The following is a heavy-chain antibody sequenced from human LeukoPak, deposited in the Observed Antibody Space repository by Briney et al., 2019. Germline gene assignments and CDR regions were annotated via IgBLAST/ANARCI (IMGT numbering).Heavy chain of an antibody. Sequence: GESLKISCKGSGYTFASYWIAWVRQMPGQGLEWMGIINAGDSDTRYSPSFQGQVTISADKSISTAYLQWSSLKASDTAMYYCARRFGGIMTGYFDYWGQGTLVTVSS. CDR3: ARRFGGIMTGYFDY. V-gene: IGHV5-51*01. D-gene: IGHD3-16*01. CDR1: GYTFASYW. J-gene: IGHJ4*02. CDR2: INAGDSDT.